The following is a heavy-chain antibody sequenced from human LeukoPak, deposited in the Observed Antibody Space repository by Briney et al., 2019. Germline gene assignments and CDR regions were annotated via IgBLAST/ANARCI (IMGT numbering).Heavy chain of an antibody. CDR2: IHTSGST. Sequence: SETLSLTCTVSGDSLSSSYWSWIRQPAGQRLEWIGHIHTSGSTHYNPSLKSRLTMSVDTSKNQFSLKLSSVTAADTAVYYCARRRRRNAIFRYCSGGSCYSGPFDYWGQGALVTVSS. V-gene: IGHV4-4*07. D-gene: IGHD2-15*01. CDR1: GDSLSSSY. J-gene: IGHJ4*02. CDR3: ARRRRRNAIFRYCSGGSCYSGPFDY.